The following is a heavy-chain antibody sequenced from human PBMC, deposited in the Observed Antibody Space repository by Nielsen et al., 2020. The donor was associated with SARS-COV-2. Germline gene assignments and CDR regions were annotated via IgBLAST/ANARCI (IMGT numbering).Heavy chain of an antibody. J-gene: IGHJ5*02. V-gene: IGHV3-7*01. CDR3: ARDGIDYDILTGYYKSGWFDP. D-gene: IGHD3-9*01. CDR2: IKQDGSEK. CDR1: GFTFSSYW. Sequence: GESLKISCVASGFTFSSYWMSWVRQAPGKGLEWVANIKQDGSEKYYVDSVKGRFTISRDNAKNSLYLQMNSLRAEDTAVYYCARDGIDYDILTGYYKSGWFDPWGQGTLVTVSS.